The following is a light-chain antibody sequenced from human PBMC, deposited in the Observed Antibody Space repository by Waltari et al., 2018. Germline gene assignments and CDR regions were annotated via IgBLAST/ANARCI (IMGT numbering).Light chain of an antibody. Sequence: EIVVTQSPAHLSVSLGERATLSCRASQSVRSDFAWYRQTPGQAPRLHIYGASPRGTGVSARFSGSGSGREFTLTIASLQSEDSAVYFCQQYNNWPLTFGGGTKVEIK. CDR2: GAS. V-gene: IGKV3-15*01. CDR3: QQYNNWPLT. J-gene: IGKJ4*01. CDR1: QSVRSD.